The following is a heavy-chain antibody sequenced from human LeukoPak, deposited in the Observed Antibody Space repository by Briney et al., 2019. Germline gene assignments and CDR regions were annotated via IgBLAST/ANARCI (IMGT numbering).Heavy chain of an antibody. Sequence: GGFLRLSCTASGFTLTNNWMHWVRQVPGKGLEWVSRVNTYGTNTNYADSVRGRFTISRDNAKNTLYLQMDSLRAEDSAIYYCAREFSPEDAFDLWGQGTRVTVSS. J-gene: IGHJ3*01. CDR3: AREFSPEDAFDL. D-gene: IGHD1-14*01. CDR1: GFTLTNNW. CDR2: VNTYGTNT. V-gene: IGHV3-74*01.